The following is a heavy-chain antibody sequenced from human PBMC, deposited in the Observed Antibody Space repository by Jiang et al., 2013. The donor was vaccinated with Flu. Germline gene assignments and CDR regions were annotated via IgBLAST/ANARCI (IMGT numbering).Heavy chain of an antibody. CDR3: ARGYKITGYGDPSPCGY. D-gene: IGHD4-17*01. CDR1: IHFSSYE. CDR2: ISSSGSTI. V-gene: IGHV3-48*03. Sequence: QLVESGEAWYSLRVPETLLCSLWIHFSSYEMNWVRQASRKGLEWVSYISSSGSTIYYADSVKGRFTISRDNAKNSLYLQMNSLRAEDTAVYYCARGYKITGYGDPSPCGYWGQGTLVTVSS. J-gene: IGHJ4*02.